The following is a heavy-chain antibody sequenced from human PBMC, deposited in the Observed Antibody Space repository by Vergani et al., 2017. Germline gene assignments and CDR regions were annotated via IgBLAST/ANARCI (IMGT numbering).Heavy chain of an antibody. J-gene: IGHJ4*02. Sequence: EVQLLESGGGLVQPGGSLRLSCAASGFTFSSYAMSWVRQAPGKGLEWVSAISGSSSYIYYADSVKGRFTISRDNSKNTLYLQMNSLRAEDTAVYYCAKESIRYSSSWYLFDYWGQGTLVTVSS. D-gene: IGHD6-13*01. CDR2: ISGSSSYI. CDR3: AKESIRYSSSWYLFDY. CDR1: GFTFSSYA. V-gene: IGHV3-23*01.